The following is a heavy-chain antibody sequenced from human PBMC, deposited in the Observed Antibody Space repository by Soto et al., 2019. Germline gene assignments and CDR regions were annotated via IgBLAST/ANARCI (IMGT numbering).Heavy chain of an antibody. CDR1: GFTFSSYA. CDR3: ARAGCDGGTCYTLVGLRYGMDV. CDR2: ISYDGNNK. J-gene: IGHJ6*02. D-gene: IGHD2-15*01. V-gene: IGHV3-30-3*01. Sequence: QVQLVESGGGVVQPGRSLRLSCAASGFTFSSYAMYWVRQAPGKGLEWVAIISYDGNNKHYADSGKGRFTIARDNSQNTLYLQMNSLGAEDTAVYYCARAGCDGGTCYTLVGLRYGMDVWGQGTTVTVSS.